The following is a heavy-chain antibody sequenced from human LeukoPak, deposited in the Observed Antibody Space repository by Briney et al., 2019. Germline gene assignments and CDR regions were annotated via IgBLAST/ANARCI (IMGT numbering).Heavy chain of an antibody. D-gene: IGHD4-17*01. CDR3: AKDYGGYGYGAFDI. V-gene: IGHV3-23*01. CDR1: GFTFSSYG. J-gene: IGHJ3*02. CDR2: ISGSGGNT. Sequence: PGGSLRLSCAASGFTFSSYGMSWVRQAPGKGLEWVSAISGSGGNTYYADSVKGRFTISRDNSKNTLYLQMNSLRAEDTAVYYCAKDYGGYGYGAFDIWGQGTMVTVSS.